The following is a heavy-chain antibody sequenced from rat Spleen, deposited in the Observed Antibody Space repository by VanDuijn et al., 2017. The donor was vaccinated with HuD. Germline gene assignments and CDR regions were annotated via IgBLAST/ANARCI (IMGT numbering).Heavy chain of an antibody. CDR3: ARHNSGYGVMDA. V-gene: IGHV5-22*01. J-gene: IGHJ4*01. CDR1: GFTFSDYY. D-gene: IGHD4-3*01. Sequence: EVQLVESGGGLVQPGGSIKLSCAASGFTFSDYYMAWVRQTPKKGLEWVASISFEGSATYYGDSVKGRFTISRDTAKITLYLQMDSLRSEDTATYYCARHNSGYGVMDAWGQGASVTVSS. CDR2: ISFEGSAT.